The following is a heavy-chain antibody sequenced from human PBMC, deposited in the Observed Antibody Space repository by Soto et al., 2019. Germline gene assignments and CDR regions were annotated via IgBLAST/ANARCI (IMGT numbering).Heavy chain of an antibody. D-gene: IGHD6-19*01. CDR3: ARETPYRGWFEF. CDR2: IYYSGTT. V-gene: IGHV4-59*01. Sequence: SETLSLTCTVSGGSISSYYWSWVRQPPGKGLEGIGDIYYSGTTDYNPSVKSRVTISVDTSKHPFSAKLNSVTAADTAVYFCARETPYRGWFEFWGLGSLVTVFS. CDR1: GGSISSYY. J-gene: IGHJ4*02.